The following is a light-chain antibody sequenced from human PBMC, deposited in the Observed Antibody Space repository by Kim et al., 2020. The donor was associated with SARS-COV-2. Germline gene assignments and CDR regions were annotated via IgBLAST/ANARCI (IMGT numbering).Light chain of an antibody. V-gene: IGLV3-21*04. J-gene: IGLJ2*01. Sequence: APGKTARRTCGGNNIGSKSVHGYQQKPGQAPVLVIYYDSDRPSGIPERFSGSNSGNTATLTISRVEAGDEADYYCQVWDSSSELVVFGGGTQLTVL. CDR1: NIGSKS. CDR3: QVWDSSSELVV. CDR2: YDS.